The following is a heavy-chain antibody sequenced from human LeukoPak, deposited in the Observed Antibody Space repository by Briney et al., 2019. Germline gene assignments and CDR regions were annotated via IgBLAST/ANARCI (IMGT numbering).Heavy chain of an antibody. Sequence: SETLSLTCTVPGGSISSGGYYWSWIRQHPGTGLEWIGYIYYSGSTYYNPSLKSRVTISVDTSKNQFSLKLSSVTAADTAVYYCARGYGGKAPLPQVAFDIWGQGTMVTVSS. CDR1: GGSISSGGYY. CDR3: ARGYGGKAPLPQVAFDI. CDR2: IYYSGST. D-gene: IGHD4-23*01. V-gene: IGHV4-31*03. J-gene: IGHJ3*02.